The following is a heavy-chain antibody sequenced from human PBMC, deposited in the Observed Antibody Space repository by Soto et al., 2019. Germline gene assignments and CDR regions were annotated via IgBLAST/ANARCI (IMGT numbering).Heavy chain of an antibody. Sequence: GGSLRLSCVASGFTVSTNYISWVRQAPGKGLEWVSIIYSGGKTYYADSVKGRFVISRDNSKNTLYLQMNSLRVEDTAVYYCARMASLREWLVNAFDMWGQGTTVTVSS. CDR3: ARMASLREWLVNAFDM. CDR2: IYSGGKT. D-gene: IGHD6-19*01. V-gene: IGHV3-53*01. J-gene: IGHJ3*02. CDR1: GFTVSTNY.